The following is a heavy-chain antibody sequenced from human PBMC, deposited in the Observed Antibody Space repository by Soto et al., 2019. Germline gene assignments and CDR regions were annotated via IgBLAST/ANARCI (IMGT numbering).Heavy chain of an antibody. J-gene: IGHJ6*02. D-gene: IGHD3-3*01. Sequence: SETLSLTCTVSGGSISSYYWSWIRQPPGKGLEWIGYIYYSGSTNYNPSLKSRVTISVDTSKNQFSLKLSSVTAADTVVYYRARDTSYYDFWSGYYHVYGMDVWGQGTTVTVSS. CDR2: IYYSGST. CDR3: ARDTSYYDFWSGYYHVYGMDV. V-gene: IGHV4-59*01. CDR1: GGSISSYY.